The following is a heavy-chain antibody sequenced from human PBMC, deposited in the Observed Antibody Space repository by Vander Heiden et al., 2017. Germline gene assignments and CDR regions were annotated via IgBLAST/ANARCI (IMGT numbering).Heavy chain of an antibody. V-gene: IGHV1-18*01. CDR1: GYTFTSYG. J-gene: IGHJ6*02. Sequence: QVQLVQSGAEVKKPGGSVKVSCKASGYTFTSYGISWVRQAPGQGREWMGWISAYNGNTHHAQKLQGRVTMTTDTSTRTAYMELRSLRSDDTAVYYCARDTSGKGDSYGSQQYYYYGMDVWGHGSTSTVS. D-gene: IGHD5-18*01. CDR2: ISAYNGNT. CDR3: ARDTSGKGDSYGSQQYYYYGMDV.